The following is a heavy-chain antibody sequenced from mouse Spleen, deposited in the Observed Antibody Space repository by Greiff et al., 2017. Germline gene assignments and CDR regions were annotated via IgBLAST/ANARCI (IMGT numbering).Heavy chain of an antibody. CDR1: GFTFSDYG. Sequence: EVKLQESGGGLVKPGGSLKLSCAASGFTFSDYGMHWVRQAPEKGLEWVAYISSGSSTIYYADTVKGRFTISRDNAKNTLFLQMTSLRSEDTAMYYCARPSLYGYGTGWFAYWGQGTLVTVSA. D-gene: IGHD1-2*01. V-gene: IGHV5-17*01. CDR3: ARPSLYGYGTGWFAY. J-gene: IGHJ3*01. CDR2: ISSGSSTI.